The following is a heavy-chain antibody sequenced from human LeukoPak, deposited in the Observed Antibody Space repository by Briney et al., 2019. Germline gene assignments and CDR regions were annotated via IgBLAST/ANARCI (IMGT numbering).Heavy chain of an antibody. Sequence: PGGSLRLSCAASGFTFSSYGMSWVRQAPGKGLEWVSVISGSGGSTYYADSVKGRFTTSRDNSKNTLYLQMNSLRAEDTAVYYCAKGEMGTTSYYFDYWGQGTLVTVSS. CDR2: ISGSGGST. CDR1: GFTFSSYG. J-gene: IGHJ4*02. CDR3: AKGEMGTTSYYFDY. V-gene: IGHV3-23*01. D-gene: IGHD5-24*01.